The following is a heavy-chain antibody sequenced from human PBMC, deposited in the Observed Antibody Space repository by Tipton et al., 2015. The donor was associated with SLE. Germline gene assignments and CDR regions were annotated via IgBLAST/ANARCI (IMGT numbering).Heavy chain of an antibody. CDR2: INRDGSTT. CDR3: ASVGSYYYYYMDV. Sequence: SLRLSCAASGFTFNNFWMHWVRQAPGKGLVWVSRINRDGSTTTYADSVKGRFTISRDNSKNTLYLQMNSLRAEDTAVYYCASVGSYYYYYMDVWGKGTTVTVSS. V-gene: IGHV3-74*01. J-gene: IGHJ6*03. CDR1: GFTFNNFW. D-gene: IGHD3-10*01.